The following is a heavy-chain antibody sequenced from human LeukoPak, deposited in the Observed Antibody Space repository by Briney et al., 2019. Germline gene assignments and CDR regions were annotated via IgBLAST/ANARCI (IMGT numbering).Heavy chain of an antibody. D-gene: IGHD6-19*01. CDR3: ARDFGTTGWHTFDY. CDR1: GDSVSSKNGA. Sequence: SQTLSLTCVVSGDSVSSKNGAWNWIRQSPSRGLEWLGRTYYRSKWYNDYAESMEGRMTISQDTSKNQYSLHLNSVTPDDPAVYYCARDFGTTGWHTFDYWGQGTLVTVSS. CDR2: TYYRSKWYN. V-gene: IGHV6-1*01. J-gene: IGHJ4*02.